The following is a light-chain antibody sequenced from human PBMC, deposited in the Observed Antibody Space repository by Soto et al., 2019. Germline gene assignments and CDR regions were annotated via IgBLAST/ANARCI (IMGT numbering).Light chain of an antibody. CDR3: QHRYNWPLT. J-gene: IGKJ4*01. CDR2: DAS. CDR1: QSISSY. V-gene: IGKV3-11*01. Sequence: EIVLTQSPATLSLSPGERGTLSCRASQSISSYLAWYQQKPGQAPRLLIYDASNRATGIPARFSGSGSGTDFTLTISSLEPEDFAVYYCQHRYNWPLTFGGGTKVEIK.